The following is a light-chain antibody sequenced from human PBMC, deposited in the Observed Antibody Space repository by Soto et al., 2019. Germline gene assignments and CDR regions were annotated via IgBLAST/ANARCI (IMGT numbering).Light chain of an antibody. CDR2: YDS. Sequence: SYELTQPPSVSVAPGKTARITCGGNNIGSKSVHWYQQKPGQAPVLVIYYDSDRPSGIPERFSGSNSGNTATLTISRVEAGDEAYYYCQVWDSSSDHVVFGGGT. V-gene: IGLV3-21*04. CDR1: NIGSKS. CDR3: QVWDSSSDHVV. J-gene: IGLJ2*01.